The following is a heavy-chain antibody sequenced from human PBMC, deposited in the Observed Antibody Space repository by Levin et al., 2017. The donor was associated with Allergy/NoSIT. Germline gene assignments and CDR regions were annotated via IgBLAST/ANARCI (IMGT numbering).Heavy chain of an antibody. CDR2: IYHSGST. CDR3: ARVYNDYGEFFDY. CDR1: GGSISSGGYS. J-gene: IGHJ4*02. D-gene: IGHD4-17*01. Sequence: SETLSLTCAVSGGSISSGGYSWSWIRQPPGKGLEWIGYIYHSGSTYYNPSLKSRVTISVDRSKNQFSLKLSSVTAADTAVYYCARVYNDYGEFFDYWGQGTLVTVSS. V-gene: IGHV4-30-2*01.